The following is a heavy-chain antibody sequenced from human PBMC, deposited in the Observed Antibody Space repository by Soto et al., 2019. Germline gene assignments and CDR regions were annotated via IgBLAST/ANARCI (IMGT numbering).Heavy chain of an antibody. CDR1: GGSISSSNW. CDR3: ARATTEGDAFDI. Sequence: QVQLQASGPGLVKPSGTLSLTCAVSGGSISSSNWWNWGRQPPGKGLEWIGENYHSGSTNYNPSLKSRVTISVDKSKNQFSLKLSSVTAADTAVYYCARATTEGDAFDIWGQGTMVIVSS. J-gene: IGHJ3*02. D-gene: IGHD4-17*01. CDR2: NYHSGST. V-gene: IGHV4-4*02.